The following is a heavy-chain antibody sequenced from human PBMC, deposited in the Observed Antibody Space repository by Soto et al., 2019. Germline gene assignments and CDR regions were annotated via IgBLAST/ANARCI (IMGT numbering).Heavy chain of an antibody. CDR3: ARVGTTTPYYYGMDV. J-gene: IGHJ6*02. Sequence: ASVKVSCKASGYTFTGYYMHWLRQSPGQGLEWMGWINPNSGGTNYAQKFQGWVTMTRDTSISTAYMELSRLRSDDTAVYYCARVGTTTPYYYGMDVWGQGTTVTVSS. CDR1: GYTFTGYY. CDR2: INPNSGGT. V-gene: IGHV1-2*04. D-gene: IGHD1-7*01.